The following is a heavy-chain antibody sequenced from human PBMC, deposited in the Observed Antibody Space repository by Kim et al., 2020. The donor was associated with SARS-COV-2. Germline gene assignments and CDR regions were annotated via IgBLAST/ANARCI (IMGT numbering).Heavy chain of an antibody. CDR3: ARNHYYGSGTYGMDV. Sequence: SFQGHVTISADKSISTAYLQWSSLKASDTAMYYCARNHYYGSGTYGMDVWGQGTTVTVSS. V-gene: IGHV5-10-1*01. J-gene: IGHJ6*02. D-gene: IGHD3-10*01.